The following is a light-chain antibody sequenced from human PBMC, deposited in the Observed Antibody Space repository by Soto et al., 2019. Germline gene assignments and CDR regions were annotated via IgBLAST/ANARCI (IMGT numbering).Light chain of an antibody. CDR2: DVS. Sequence: DIQMTQAPSTISASVGDRVTITCRASQSINAWLAWYQQKPGKAPKLLIYDVSTLDSGVPSRFSGSASGTEFTLTISSLESDDFATYVCQQDHRYSTFGQGTRVDIK. CDR3: QQDHRYST. J-gene: IGKJ1*01. CDR1: QSINAW. V-gene: IGKV1-5*01.